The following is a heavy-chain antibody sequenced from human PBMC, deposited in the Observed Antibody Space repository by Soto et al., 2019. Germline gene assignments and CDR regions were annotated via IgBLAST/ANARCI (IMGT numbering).Heavy chain of an antibody. CDR2: IRSKANSYAT. J-gene: IGHJ6*02. CDR1: GFTFSGSA. Sequence: EVQLVESGGCLVQPGGSLKLSCAASGFTFSGSAMHWVRQASGKGLEWVGRIRSKANSYATAYAASVKGRFTISRDDSKNTAYLQMNSLKTEDTAVYYCTRNQNVDTAMVYYYYYGMDVWGQGTTVTVSS. CDR3: TRNQNVDTAMVYYYYYGMDV. D-gene: IGHD5-18*01. V-gene: IGHV3-73*02.